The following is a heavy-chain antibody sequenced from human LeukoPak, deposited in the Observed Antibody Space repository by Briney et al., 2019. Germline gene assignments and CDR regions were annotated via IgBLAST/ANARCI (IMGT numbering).Heavy chain of an antibody. J-gene: IGHJ4*02. CDR2: IIPIFGTA. V-gene: IGHV1-69*05. CDR1: GGTFSSYA. D-gene: IGHD3-10*01. Sequence: GASVKVSCKASGGTFSSYAISWVRQAPGQGLEWMGGIIPIFGTANYAQKFQGRVTMTTDTSTSTAYMELRSLRSDDTAVYYCARFRIGSGSYSVDYWGQGTLVTVSS. CDR3: ARFRIGSGSYSVDY.